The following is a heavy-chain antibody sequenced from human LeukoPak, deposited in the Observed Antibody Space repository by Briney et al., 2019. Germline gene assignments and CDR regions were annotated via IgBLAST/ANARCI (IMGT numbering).Heavy chain of an antibody. V-gene: IGHV3-23*01. CDR1: GFTFTNYA. J-gene: IGHJ5*02. D-gene: IGHD2-2*01. Sequence: GGSLRLSCVASGFTFTNYAMSWVRQAPGKGLEWVSAITGSDGTSHYADSVKGRFTISRDNSKNTLYLQMNSLRAEDTAVYYCAKDPTSSARRNWFDPWGQGTLVTVSS. CDR2: ITGSDGTS. CDR3: AKDPTSSARRNWFDP.